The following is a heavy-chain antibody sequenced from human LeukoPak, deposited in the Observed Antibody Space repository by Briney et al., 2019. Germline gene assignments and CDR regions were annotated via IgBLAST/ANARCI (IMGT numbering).Heavy chain of an antibody. D-gene: IGHD5-18*01. CDR3: AKDLMRGYSYGYFDY. CDR1: GFTLSSYA. CDR2: ISGSGGST. J-gene: IGHJ4*02. Sequence: GGSLRLSCAASGFTLSSYAMSWVRQAPGKGLEWVSAISGSGGSTYYADSVKGRFTISRDNSKNTLYLQMNSLRAEDTAVYYCAKDLMRGYSYGYFDYWGQGTLVTVSS. V-gene: IGHV3-23*01.